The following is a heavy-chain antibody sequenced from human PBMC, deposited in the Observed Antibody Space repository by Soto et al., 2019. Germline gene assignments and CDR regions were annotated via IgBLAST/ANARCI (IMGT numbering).Heavy chain of an antibody. D-gene: IGHD3-16*01. CDR3: ARGGGNTRIDY. Sequence: GGSLRLSCAASGFTFSSYSMNWVRQAPGKGLEWVSYISSSSSTIYYADSVKGRFTISRDNAKNSLYLQMNSLRAEDTAVYYCARGGGNTRIDYWGQGTLVTVS. CDR1: GFTFSSYS. CDR2: ISSSSSTI. V-gene: IGHV3-48*01. J-gene: IGHJ4*02.